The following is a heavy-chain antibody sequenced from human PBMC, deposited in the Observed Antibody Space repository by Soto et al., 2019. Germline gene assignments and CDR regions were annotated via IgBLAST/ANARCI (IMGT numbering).Heavy chain of an antibody. V-gene: IGHV3-21*01. D-gene: IGHD6-19*01. CDR1: GFTFSSYS. CDR3: ARDGIAVAGRGNGSSLTYYYYGMDV. CDR2: ISSSSSYI. J-gene: IGHJ6*02. Sequence: EVQLVESGGGLVKPGGSLRLSCAASGFTFSSYSMNWVRQAPGKGLEWVSSISSSSSYIYYADSVKGRFTISRDNAKNSLYLQMNSLRAEDTAVYYCARDGIAVAGRGNGSSLTYYYYGMDVWGQGTTVTVSS.